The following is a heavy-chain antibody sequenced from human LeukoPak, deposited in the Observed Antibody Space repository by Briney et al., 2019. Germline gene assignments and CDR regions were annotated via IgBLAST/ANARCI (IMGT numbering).Heavy chain of an antibody. CDR3: AREDSHYYDSSGYWAYYFDY. V-gene: IGHV3-7*01. J-gene: IGHJ4*02. D-gene: IGHD3-22*01. CDR1: GFTFSSYW. CDR2: IKQDGSEK. Sequence: GGSLRLSCAASGFTFSSYWMSWVRQAPGKGLEWVANIKQDGSEKYYVDSVKGRFTISRDNAKNSLYLQMNSLRAEDTAVYYCAREDSHYYDSSGYWAYYFDYWGQGTLVTVSS.